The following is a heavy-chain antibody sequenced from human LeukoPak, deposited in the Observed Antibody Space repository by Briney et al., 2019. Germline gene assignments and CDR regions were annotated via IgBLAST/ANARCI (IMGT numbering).Heavy chain of an antibody. V-gene: IGHV3-74*01. CDR2: INGDGRNI. J-gene: IGHJ4*02. CDR1: GFTFSSYW. D-gene: IGHD1-26*01. CDR3: ATRPTPPQWELVY. Sequence: PGGSLRLSCVASGFTFSSYWMHWVRQDPRKGLVWVSRINGDGRNINYADSVKDRFTISRDNSKNTLYLQMNGLRAEDTAVYYCATRPTPPQWELVYWGQGTLVTVSS.